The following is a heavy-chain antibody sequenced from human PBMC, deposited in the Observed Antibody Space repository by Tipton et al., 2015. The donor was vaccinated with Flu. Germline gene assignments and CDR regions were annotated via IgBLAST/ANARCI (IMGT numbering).Heavy chain of an antibody. CDR1: GGSISSYY. V-gene: IGHV4-4*07. D-gene: IGHD3-10*01. Sequence: TLSLTCTVSGGSISSYYWSWIRQPAGKGLEWIGRMYASGSTKYNPSLKSRVTMSVDTSKNQLSLKLTSVTAADTAVYYCARGSGSGTEMIFDFWGQGTLVTVSS. CDR2: MYASGST. CDR3: ARGSGSGTEMIFDF. J-gene: IGHJ4*02.